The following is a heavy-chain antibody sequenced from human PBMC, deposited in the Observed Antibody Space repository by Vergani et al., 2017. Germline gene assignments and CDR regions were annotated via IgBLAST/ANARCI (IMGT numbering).Heavy chain of an antibody. CDR3: ARVYYDFWSAPRGYYYYMDV. D-gene: IGHD3-3*01. Sequence: QVQLHESGPGLVKPSQTLSLTCTVSGGSITSGSFYWSWIRQPAGKGLEWIGRIHSSGTTNYNPSLKSRVTLSVDTSKNQFSLRMTSVTAADTAVYYCARVYYDFWSAPRGYYYYMDVWGK. CDR1: GGSITSGSFY. V-gene: IGHV4-61*02. J-gene: IGHJ6*03. CDR2: IHSSGTT.